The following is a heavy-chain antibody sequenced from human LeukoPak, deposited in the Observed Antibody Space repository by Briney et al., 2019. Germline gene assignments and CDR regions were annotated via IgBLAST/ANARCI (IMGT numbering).Heavy chain of an antibody. V-gene: IGHV3-74*01. D-gene: IGHD2-2*01. CDR2: ISSDGSST. CDR1: GFTFSRYN. Sequence: PGGSLRLSCAASGFTFSRYNMHWVRQAPGKGLVWVSRISSDGSSTRYADSVKGRFTISRDNAKNTLYLQVNSLRAEDTAVYYCARGDCSTISCPQAWFHPWDQGTLVTVSS. J-gene: IGHJ5*02. CDR3: ARGDCSTISCPQAWFHP.